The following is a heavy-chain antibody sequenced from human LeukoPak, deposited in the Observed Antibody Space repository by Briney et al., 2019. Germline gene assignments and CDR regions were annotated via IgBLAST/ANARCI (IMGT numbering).Heavy chain of an antibody. CDR3: ARDSRDSSGYYSGFFDY. Sequence: GGSLRLSCAASGFTVSSNYMSWDRQAPGKGLEWVSVIYSGGSTYYADSVKGRFTISRDNSKNTLYLQMNSLRAEDTAVYYCARDSRDSSGYYSGFFDYWGQGTLVTVSS. J-gene: IGHJ4*02. D-gene: IGHD3-22*01. CDR1: GFTVSSNY. V-gene: IGHV3-66*01. CDR2: IYSGGST.